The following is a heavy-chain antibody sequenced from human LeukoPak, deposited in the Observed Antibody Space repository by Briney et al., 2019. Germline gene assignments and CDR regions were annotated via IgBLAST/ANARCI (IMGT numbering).Heavy chain of an antibody. CDR3: ARAYYYDSSGYSDDAFDI. CDR2: IYSGGST. J-gene: IGHJ3*02. CDR1: GFTVSSNY. D-gene: IGHD3-22*01. V-gene: IGHV3-66*01. Sequence: GGSLRLSCAASGFTVSSNYMSWVRQAPGKGPEWVSVIYSGGSTYYADSVKGRFTISRDNSKNTLYLQMNSLRAEDTAVYYCARAYYYDSSGYSDDAFDIWGQGTMVTVSS.